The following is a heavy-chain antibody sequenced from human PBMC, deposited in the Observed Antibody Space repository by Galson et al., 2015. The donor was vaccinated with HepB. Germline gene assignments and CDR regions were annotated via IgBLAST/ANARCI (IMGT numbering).Heavy chain of an antibody. J-gene: IGHJ5*02. V-gene: IGHV3-30*18. D-gene: IGHD6-19*01. Sequence: SLRLSCAASGFTFSSYGMHWVRQAPGKGLEWVAVISYDGSNKYYADSVKGRFTISRDNSKNTLYLQMNSLRAEDTAVYYCAKDYYSSGWYEENWFDPWGQGTLVTVSS. CDR2: ISYDGSNK. CDR1: GFTFSSYG. CDR3: AKDYYSSGWYEENWFDP.